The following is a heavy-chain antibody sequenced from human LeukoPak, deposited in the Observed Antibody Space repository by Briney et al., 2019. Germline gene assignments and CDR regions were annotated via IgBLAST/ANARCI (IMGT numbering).Heavy chain of an antibody. CDR2: ISPSGGST. CDR3: ARDHPYSYYDSGSYLVGGYFDY. CDR1: GYTFTSNY. J-gene: IGHJ4*02. V-gene: IGHV1-46*01. D-gene: IGHD1-26*01. Sequence: GASVKVSCKAFGYTFTSNYMHWGRQAPGQGPEWMGVISPSGGSTTYAQKLQGRVTMTTDTSTSTAYMELRSLRSDDTAVYYCARDHPYSYYDSGSYLVGGYFDYWGQGTLVTVSS.